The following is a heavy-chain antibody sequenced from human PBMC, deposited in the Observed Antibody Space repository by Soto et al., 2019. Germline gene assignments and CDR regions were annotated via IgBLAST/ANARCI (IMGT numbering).Heavy chain of an antibody. CDR1: GYTFTGYY. CDR2: INPNSGDT. D-gene: IGHD6-19*01. J-gene: IGHJ4*02. CDR3: ASGGSGYSSGRDFFDY. Sequence: QVQLVQSGAEVKKPGASVKVSCKASGYTFTGYYLHWVRQDPGQGREWMGWINPNSGDTNNAQNFPGWVSMTRDRSISTAYMELSRMRSGDTAVYYCASGGSGYSSGRDFFDYWGQGTLVTVSS. V-gene: IGHV1-2*04.